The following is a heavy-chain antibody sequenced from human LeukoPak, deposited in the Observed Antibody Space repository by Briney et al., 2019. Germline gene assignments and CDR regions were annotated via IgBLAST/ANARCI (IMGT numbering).Heavy chain of an antibody. Sequence: GGSLRLSCAASGFTFSSYSMDWVRQAPGKGLEWVSSISSSSSYIYYADSVKGRFTISRDNAKNSLYLQMNSLRAEDTAVYYCARDLVVAATPDGTNWFDPWGQGTLVTVSS. CDR2: ISSSSSYI. J-gene: IGHJ5*02. CDR1: GFTFSSYS. D-gene: IGHD2-15*01. V-gene: IGHV3-21*01. CDR3: ARDLVVAATPDGTNWFDP.